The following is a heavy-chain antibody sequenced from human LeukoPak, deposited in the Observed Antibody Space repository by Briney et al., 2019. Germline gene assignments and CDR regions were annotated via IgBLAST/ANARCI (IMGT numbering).Heavy chain of an antibody. CDR2: IYHSGST. CDR3: ARRIAVTGSFDY. J-gene: IGHJ4*02. Sequence: SETLSLTCTVSGHSISSGYFWGWIRQPPGKGLEWIGSIYHSGSTHYNPSLKSRVTISIITSKNQFSLKLSSATATDTALYYCARRIAVTGSFDYWGQGTLVTVSS. V-gene: IGHV4-38-2*02. D-gene: IGHD6-19*01. CDR1: GHSISSGYF.